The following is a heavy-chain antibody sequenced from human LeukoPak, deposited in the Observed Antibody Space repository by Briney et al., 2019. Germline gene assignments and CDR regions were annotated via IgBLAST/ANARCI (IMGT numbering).Heavy chain of an antibody. CDR1: GDTCTNYG. CDR2: ISAYNGNT. Sequence: AASKVSCRAAGDTCTNYGCSRGLHAPGEGREGRGGISAYNGNTNYAQKFQGRFTMTTATSTSTAYMELRSLRSDDPAVYYCASTLIAVGGIDSWGQGTLVTVSS. CDR3: ASTLIAVGGIDS. D-gene: IGHD1-26*01. V-gene: IGHV1-18*01. J-gene: IGHJ4*02.